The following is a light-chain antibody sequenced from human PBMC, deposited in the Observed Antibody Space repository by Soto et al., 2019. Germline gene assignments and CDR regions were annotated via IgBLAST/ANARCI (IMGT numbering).Light chain of an antibody. J-gene: IGKJ1*01. CDR2: GQX. Sequence: EIVMAQSSATLILSLGERATLPXTASQTVNTNLSWYQHRPGKXTRILXXGQXTRATVIPARFIGSGSGKEFTLTINSLQAGDFAGYYCQQYRNWPTRTFGQGTKVDIK. CDR3: QQYRNWPTRT. CDR1: QTVNTN. V-gene: IGKV3-15*01.